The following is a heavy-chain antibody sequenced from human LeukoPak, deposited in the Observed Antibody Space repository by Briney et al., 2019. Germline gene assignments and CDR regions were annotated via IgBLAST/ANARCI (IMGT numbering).Heavy chain of an antibody. V-gene: IGHV3-9*01. J-gene: IGHJ2*01. CDR2: ISWNSGSI. D-gene: IGHD3-10*01. CDR3: AKHRGSGSYWYFDL. Sequence: PGRSLRLSCAASGFTFDDYAMHWVRQAPGKGLEWVSGISWNSGSIGYADSVKGRFTISRDNAKNSLYLQMNSLRAEDTAFYYCAKHRGSGSYWYFDLWGRGTLVTVSS. CDR1: GFTFDDYA.